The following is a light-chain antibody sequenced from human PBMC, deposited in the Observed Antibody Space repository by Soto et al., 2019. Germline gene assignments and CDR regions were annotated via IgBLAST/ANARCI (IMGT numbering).Light chain of an antibody. CDR3: SSYTSSSTLENV. V-gene: IGLV2-14*01. CDR1: SSDVGGYNY. CDR2: DVS. J-gene: IGLJ1*01. Sequence: QSALIQPASVSGSPGQSITISCTGTSSDVGGYNYVSWYQQHPGKAPKLMIYDVSNRPSGVSNRFSGSKSGNTASLTISGLQAEDEADYYCSSYTSSSTLENVFGTGTKVTVL.